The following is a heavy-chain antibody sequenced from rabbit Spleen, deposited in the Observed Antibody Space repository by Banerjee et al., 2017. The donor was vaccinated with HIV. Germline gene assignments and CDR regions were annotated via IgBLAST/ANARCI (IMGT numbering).Heavy chain of an antibody. J-gene: IGHJ4*01. V-gene: IGHV1S45*01. D-gene: IGHD1-1*01. Sequence: QEQLVESGGGLVQPEGSLTLTCKASGFSFSDRDVMCWVRQAPGKGLEWIACINTYTAKGVYATWAKGRVTISKTSLTTVTLQLTSLTAADTATYFCARSGHVRGDYTWDLWGPGTLVTVS. CDR3: ARSGHVRGDYTWDL. CDR1: GFSFSDRDV. CDR2: INTYTAKG.